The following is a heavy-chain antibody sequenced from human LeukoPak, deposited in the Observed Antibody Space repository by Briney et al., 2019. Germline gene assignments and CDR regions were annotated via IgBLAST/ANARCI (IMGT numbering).Heavy chain of an antibody. CDR2: IYYSGST. V-gene: IGHV4-39*07. J-gene: IGHJ5*02. CDR1: GGSISSSSYY. Sequence: PSETLSLTCTVSGGSISSSSYYWGWIRQPPGKGLEWIGSIYYSGSTYYNPSLKSRVTISVDTSKNQFSLKLSSVTAADTAVYYCARAYGSGSDWFDPWGQGTLVTVSS. CDR3: ARAYGSGSDWFDP. D-gene: IGHD3-10*01.